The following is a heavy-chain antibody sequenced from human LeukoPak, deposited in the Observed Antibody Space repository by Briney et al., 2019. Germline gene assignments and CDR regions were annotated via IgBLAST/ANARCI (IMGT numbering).Heavy chain of an antibody. D-gene: IGHD2-15*01. CDR2: ISGSGVTT. CDR1: GFTFSSYA. J-gene: IGHJ6*02. V-gene: IGHV3-23*01. CDR3: ARDNRCSGGSCFWYYYYGMDV. Sequence: GGSLRLSCVGSGFTFSSYAMSWVRQAPGKGLEWVSAISGSGVTTHYAGSVKGRFSISRDNSKNTLYLQMNSLRAEDTAVYYCARDNRCSGGSCFWYYYYGMDVWGQGTTVTVSS.